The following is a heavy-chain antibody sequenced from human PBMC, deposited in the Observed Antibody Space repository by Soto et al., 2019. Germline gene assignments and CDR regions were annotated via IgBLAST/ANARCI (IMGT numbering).Heavy chain of an antibody. CDR1: GYSFTDNW. J-gene: IGHJ4*02. V-gene: IGHV5-51*01. Sequence: PGESLKISCEASGYSFTDNWIGWVRQMPGKGLERMGMVLPHDSEARVSPSLQGQVTISADKSINTAYLQWSSLKASDTAMYYWARRDWTGTNSDYFTYWGQGTLVTVSS. D-gene: IGHD1-1*01. CDR2: VLPHDSEA. CDR3: ARRDWTGTNSDYFTY.